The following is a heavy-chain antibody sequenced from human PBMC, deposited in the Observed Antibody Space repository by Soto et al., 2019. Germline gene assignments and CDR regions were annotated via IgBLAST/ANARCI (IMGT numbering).Heavy chain of an antibody. V-gene: IGHV3-23*01. J-gene: IGHJ4*02. CDR2: ISGSGGST. D-gene: IGHD3-10*01. Sequence: QLLESGGGLVQPGGSLRLSCAASGFTFSSYAMSWVRQAPGKGLEWVSAISGSGGSTYYADSVKGRFTISRDNSKNTLSLQMNGLRAADTAVYYCAKWQPGSTSPFDYWGQGTLVTVSS. CDR1: GFTFSSYA. CDR3: AKWQPGSTSPFDY.